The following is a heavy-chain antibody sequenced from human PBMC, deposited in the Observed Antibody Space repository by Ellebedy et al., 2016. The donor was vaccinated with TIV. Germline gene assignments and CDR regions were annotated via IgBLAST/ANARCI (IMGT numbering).Heavy chain of an antibody. CDR3: ARGRWDLDY. V-gene: IGHV4-59*01. CDR1: GGSITSYF. Sequence: MPSETLSLTCNVSGGSITSYFWTWIRQTPGKGLEWFGYVYYTGTTDYNPSLSSRVTISIDTSKSQFSLRLNSVTAADTAVYYCARGRWDLDYWGRGTLVTVSS. J-gene: IGHJ4*02. CDR2: VYYTGTT. D-gene: IGHD1-26*01.